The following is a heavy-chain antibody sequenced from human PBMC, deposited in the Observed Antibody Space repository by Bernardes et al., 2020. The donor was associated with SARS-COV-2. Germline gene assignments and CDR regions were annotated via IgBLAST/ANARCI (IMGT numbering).Heavy chain of an antibody. V-gene: IGHV3-23*01. CDR1: GFTFNMYA. Sequence: GGSLRLSCAASGFTFNMYAMTWVRQAPGKGLEWVSCISGSGGSTYYADSVKGRFTISRDNSKNTLFLQMNSLRAEDTAVYYCAKCVVGYYAVDVWGQGTTVTVS. J-gene: IGHJ6*02. D-gene: IGHD2-15*01. CDR3: AKCVVGYYAVDV. CDR2: ISGSGGST.